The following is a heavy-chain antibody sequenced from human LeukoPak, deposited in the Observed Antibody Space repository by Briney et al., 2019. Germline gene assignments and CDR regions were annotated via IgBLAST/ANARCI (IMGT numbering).Heavy chain of an antibody. CDR3: ARGPPDGDYFDY. D-gene: IGHD4-17*01. CDR1: GGSVSSGSYY. Sequence: SETLSLTCTVSGGSVSSGSYYWSWIRQPPGKGLEWIGNIYYTGSTNYNPSLKSRVTISVDTSKNQFSLKLSSVTAADTAVYYCARGPPDGDYFDYWGQGTLVTVSS. J-gene: IGHJ4*02. CDR2: IYYTGST. V-gene: IGHV4-61*01.